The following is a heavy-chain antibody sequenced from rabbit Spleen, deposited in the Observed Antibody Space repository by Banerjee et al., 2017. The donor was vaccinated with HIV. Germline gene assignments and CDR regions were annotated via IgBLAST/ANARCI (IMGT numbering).Heavy chain of an antibody. D-gene: IGHD1-1*01. V-gene: IGHV1S40*01. CDR1: GFSFSNNYW. J-gene: IGHJ6*01. Sequence: QSLEESGGDLVKPGASLTLTCTASGFSFSNNYWMTWVRQAPGKGLEWIGYIDPIFGSTFYASRAKGRFTISKTSSTTVTLQMTSLTAADTATYFCAREGSGYYGMDLWGPGTLVTVS. CDR3: AREGSGYYGMDL. CDR2: IDPIFGST.